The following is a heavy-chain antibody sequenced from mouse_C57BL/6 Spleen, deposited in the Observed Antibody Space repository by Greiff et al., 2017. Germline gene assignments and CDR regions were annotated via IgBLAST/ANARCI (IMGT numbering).Heavy chain of an antibody. J-gene: IGHJ2*01. D-gene: IGHD2-1*01. Sequence: QVQLKQSGAELARPGASVKLSCKASGYTFTSYGISWVKQRTGQGLEWIGEIYPRSGNTYYNEKFKGQATLTADKSSSTAYMELRSLTSEDAAVYFCERGKGKNDLDYWGQGTTLTVSS. CDR2: IYPRSGNT. V-gene: IGHV1-81*01. CDR1: GYTFTSYG. CDR3: ERGKGKNDLDY.